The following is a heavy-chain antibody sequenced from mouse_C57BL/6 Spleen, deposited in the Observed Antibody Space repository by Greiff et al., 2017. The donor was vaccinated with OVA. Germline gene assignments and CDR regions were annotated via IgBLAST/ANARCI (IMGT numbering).Heavy chain of an antibody. J-gene: IGHJ3*01. CDR2: IRSGGST. D-gene: IGHD2-4*01. Sequence: VQLVESGPGLVQPSQSLSITCTVSGFSLTSYGVPWVRQPLGKGLEWLGVIRSGGSTDYNAAFISSLSISMDNSKSQVFLKMNSLKADDTAIYYCAKIEDYDDGFAYWGQGTLVTVSA. CDR3: AKIEDYDDGFAY. V-gene: IGHV2-4*01. CDR1: GFSLTSYG.